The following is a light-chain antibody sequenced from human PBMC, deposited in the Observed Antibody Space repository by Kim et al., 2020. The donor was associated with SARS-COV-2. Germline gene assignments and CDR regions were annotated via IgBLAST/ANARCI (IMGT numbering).Light chain of an antibody. CDR1: RDISVY. V-gene: IGKV1-33*01. Sequence: SVSVGERVTITCQASRDISVYLDWYQQKPGKAPRLLIFGASNLQPGVPSRFSGTVSGTNFTLTISNLQPEDFATYYCQQFHTIPYTFGRGTKLEIK. CDR3: QQFHTIPYT. CDR2: GAS. J-gene: IGKJ2*01.